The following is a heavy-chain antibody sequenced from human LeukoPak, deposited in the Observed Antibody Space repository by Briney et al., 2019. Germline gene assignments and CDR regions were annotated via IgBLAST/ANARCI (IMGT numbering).Heavy chain of an antibody. CDR3: ARGGAAHDYYYYYMDV. V-gene: IGHV4-39*07. CDR1: GGSISSSSYY. J-gene: IGHJ6*03. CDR2: IYYSGST. Sequence: SETLSLTCTVSGGSISSSSYYWGWIRQPPGKGLEWIGSIYYSGSTYYNPSLKSRVTISVDTSKNQFSLKLSSVTAADTAVYYCARGGAAHDYYYYYMDVWGKGATVTVSS. D-gene: IGHD2-15*01.